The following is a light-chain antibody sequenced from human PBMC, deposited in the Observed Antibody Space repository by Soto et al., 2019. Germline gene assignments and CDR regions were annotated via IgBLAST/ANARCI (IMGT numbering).Light chain of an antibody. V-gene: IGLV2-14*03. CDR2: DVS. CDR1: SSDVGTYNH. Sequence: QSALTQPASVSGSPGQSTTISCTGTSSDVGTYNHISWYQQHPGKAPKLMIYDVSNRPSGVSNRFSGSKSGNTASLTISGLQAEDEADYYCSSYTSSSTLVVFGGGTKLTVL. J-gene: IGLJ2*01. CDR3: SSYTSSSTLVV.